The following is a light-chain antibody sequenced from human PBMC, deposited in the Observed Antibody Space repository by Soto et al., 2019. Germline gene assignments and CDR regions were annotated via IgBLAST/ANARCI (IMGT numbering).Light chain of an antibody. CDR2: EVN. CDR1: SSDVGGYNY. V-gene: IGLV2-8*01. J-gene: IGLJ1*01. Sequence: QSVLTQPPSASGSPGQSVAISCTGTSSDVGGYNYVSWYQQHPGKAPKLMIYEVNKRPSGVPDRFSGSKSGNTASPTVSGLQAEDEADYYCSSYAGSSNVFGTGTKVT. CDR3: SSYAGSSNV.